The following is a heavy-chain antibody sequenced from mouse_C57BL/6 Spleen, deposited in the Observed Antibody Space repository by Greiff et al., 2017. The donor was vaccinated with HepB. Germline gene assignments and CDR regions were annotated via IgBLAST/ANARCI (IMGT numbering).Heavy chain of an antibody. CDR3: ARALDGSPYYYAMDY. J-gene: IGHJ4*01. CDR1: GYTFTSYW. V-gene: IGHV1-53*01. Sequence: QVQLQQPGTELVKPGASVKLSCKASGYTFTSYWMHWVKQRPGQGLEWIGNINPSNGGTNYNEKFKGKATLTVDKSSSTAYMQLSSLTSEDSAVYYCARALDGSPYYYAMDYWGQGTSVTVSS. CDR2: INPSNGGT. D-gene: IGHD1-1*01.